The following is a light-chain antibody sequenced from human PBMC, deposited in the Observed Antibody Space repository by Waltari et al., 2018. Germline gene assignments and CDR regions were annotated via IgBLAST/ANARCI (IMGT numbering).Light chain of an antibody. V-gene: IGLV2-8*01. J-gene: IGLJ3*02. Sequence: QSALTQLPSASGSPGQSVTMSCTGTSSDVGGDNSVSWYQQPPGKAPQLLIYQVSKRPSGVPDRFSGSKSGNTASLTVSGLQAEDEAEYFCTSHAGTNSVFGGGTKLTVL. CDR1: SSDVGGDNS. CDR3: TSHAGTNSV. CDR2: QVS.